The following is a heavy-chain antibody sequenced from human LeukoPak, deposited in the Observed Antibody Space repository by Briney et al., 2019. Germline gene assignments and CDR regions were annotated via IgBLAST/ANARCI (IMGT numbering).Heavy chain of an antibody. CDR3: ARAVTDYGGNSGAPGY. J-gene: IGHJ4*02. CDR2: INPNSGGT. V-gene: IGHV1-2*04. Sequence: ASVKVSCKASGYTFTGYYMHWVRQAPGQGLEWMGWINPNSGGTNYAQKFQGWVTMTRDTSISTAYMELSRLRSDDTAVYYCARAVTDYGGNSGAPGYWGQGTLVTVSS. D-gene: IGHD4-23*01. CDR1: GYTFTGYY.